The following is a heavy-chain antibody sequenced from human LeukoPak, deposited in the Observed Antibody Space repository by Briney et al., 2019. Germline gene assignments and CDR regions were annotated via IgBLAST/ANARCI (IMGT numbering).Heavy chain of an antibody. V-gene: IGHV1-69*05. CDR2: IIPIFGTA. CDR1: GGTFSSYA. J-gene: IGHJ4*02. Sequence: ASVKVSCKASGGTFSSYAISWVRQAPGQGLEWMGGIIPIFGTANYAQKFQGRVTITTDESTSTAYMELSSLRSEDTAVYYCARQGLGYCSSTSCYKFDYWGQGTLVTVSS. D-gene: IGHD2-2*02. CDR3: ARQGLGYCSSTSCYKFDY.